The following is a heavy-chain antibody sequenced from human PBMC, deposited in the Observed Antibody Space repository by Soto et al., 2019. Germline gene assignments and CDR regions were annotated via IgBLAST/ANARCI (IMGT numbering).Heavy chain of an antibody. CDR3: ARDPNGSGYVNWFDP. CDR2: IIPIFGTA. D-gene: IGHD3-10*01. V-gene: IGHV1-69*13. J-gene: IGHJ5*02. CDR1: GGTFSSYA. Sequence: ASVKVSCKASGGTFSSYAISWVRQAPGQGLEWMGGIIPIFGTANYAQKFQGRVTITADESTSTAYMELSSLRSEDTAVYYCARDPNGSGYVNWFDPGGQGTLVTVSS.